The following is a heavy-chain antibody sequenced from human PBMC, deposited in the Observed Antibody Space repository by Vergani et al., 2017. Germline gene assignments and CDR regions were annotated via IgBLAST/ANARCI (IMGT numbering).Heavy chain of an antibody. V-gene: IGHV4-34*01. CDR2: INHSGST. J-gene: IGHJ6*03. CDR3: AGIVGATRNYYYYMDV. D-gene: IGHD1-26*01. CDR1: GGSFSGYY. Sequence: QVQLQQWGAGLLTPSETLSLTFAVYGGSFSGYYWSWIRQPPGKGLEWIGEINHSGSTNYNPSLKSRVTISVDTSKNQFSLKLSSVTAADTAVYYCAGIVGATRNYYYYMDVWGKXP.